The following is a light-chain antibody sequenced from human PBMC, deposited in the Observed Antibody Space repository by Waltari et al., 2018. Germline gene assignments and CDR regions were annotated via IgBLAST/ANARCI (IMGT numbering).Light chain of an antibody. J-gene: IGKJ4*01. V-gene: IGKV3-15*01. CDR2: GES. CDR1: ESLSGN. Sequence: EIVMTQSPATLSVSPGERATLSCRASESLSGNLAWYQHKPGQAHRLLIYGESTRATGIPARFSGSGSGAEFTLTISSLQSEDFAVYYCQQYNKWPLTFGGGTKVEIK. CDR3: QQYNKWPLT.